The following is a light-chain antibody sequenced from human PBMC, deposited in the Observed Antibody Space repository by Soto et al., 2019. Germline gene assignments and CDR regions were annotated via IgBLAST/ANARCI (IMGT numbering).Light chain of an antibody. CDR3: CSYAGSSTYVV. CDR1: SSDVASYNL. CDR2: EGS. V-gene: IGLV2-23*01. Sequence: QSALTQPASVSGSPGQSITISCTGTSSDVASYNLVSWYQQHPGKAPKLMIYEGSKRPSGVSNRFSGSKSGNTASLTISGLQAEDEADYYCCSYAGSSTYVVFGGGTKLTVL. J-gene: IGLJ2*01.